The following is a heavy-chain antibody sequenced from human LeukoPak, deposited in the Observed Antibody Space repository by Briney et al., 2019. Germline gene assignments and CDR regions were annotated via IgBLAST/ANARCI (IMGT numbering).Heavy chain of an antibody. CDR3: ARERDPYGDYIIDAFDI. J-gene: IGHJ3*02. D-gene: IGHD4-17*01. Sequence: GGSLRLSCAASGFTFSSYGMHWVRQAPGKGLEWVAIIWYEADKEFYGDSVKGRFTISRDNSHNTLYLQMNSLRVEDTAVYYCARERDPYGDYIIDAFDIWGRGTMVTVSS. CDR2: IWYEADKE. V-gene: IGHV3-33*01. CDR1: GFTFSSYG.